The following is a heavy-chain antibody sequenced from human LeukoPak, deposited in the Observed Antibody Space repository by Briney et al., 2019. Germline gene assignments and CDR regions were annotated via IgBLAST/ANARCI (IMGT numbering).Heavy chain of an antibody. Sequence: SXTLSLTCTVSGXSISSSSFYWGWVRQPPGRGLEWFGSIFYSGRTFYNPSLKSRVTISVDTSKHQFSVKLSSVTAADTAVYYCARQIWRNDRNYFDYWGQGTLVTVSS. CDR3: ARQIWRNDRNYFDY. CDR1: GXSISSSSFY. V-gene: IGHV4-39*01. J-gene: IGHJ4*02. CDR2: IFYSGRT. D-gene: IGHD3-16*02.